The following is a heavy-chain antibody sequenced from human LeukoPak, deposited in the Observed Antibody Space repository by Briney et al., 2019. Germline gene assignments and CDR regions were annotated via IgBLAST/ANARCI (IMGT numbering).Heavy chain of an antibody. CDR3: AKHKQPYGDYDNAFDI. Sequence: GGSLRLSCAASGFTFSIYSMNWVRQAPGKGLEWVSSISASSNDIDYADSIKGRFTISRDNAKKSLYLQMNSLRAEDTAVYYCAKHKQPYGDYDNAFDIWGQGAMVTVSS. CDR1: GFTFSIYS. J-gene: IGHJ3*02. CDR2: ISASSNDI. V-gene: IGHV3-21*01. D-gene: IGHD4-17*01.